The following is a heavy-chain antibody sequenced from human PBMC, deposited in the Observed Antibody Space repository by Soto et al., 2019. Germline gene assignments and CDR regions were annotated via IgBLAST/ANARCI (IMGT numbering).Heavy chain of an antibody. Sequence: GGSLRLSCAASGFTFSSYGMHWVRQAPGKGLEWVAVIWYDGSNKYYADSVKGRFTISRDNSKNTLYLQMNSLRAEDTAVYYCARDSSSLWFGEPYPTVYGMDVWGQGTTVTVSS. V-gene: IGHV3-33*01. CDR3: ARDSSSLWFGEPYPTVYGMDV. D-gene: IGHD3-10*01. CDR2: IWYDGSNK. J-gene: IGHJ6*02. CDR1: GFTFSSYG.